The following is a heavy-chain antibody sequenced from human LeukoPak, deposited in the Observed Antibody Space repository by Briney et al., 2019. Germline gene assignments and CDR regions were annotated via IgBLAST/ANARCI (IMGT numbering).Heavy chain of an antibody. J-gene: IGHJ4*02. D-gene: IGHD5-24*01. V-gene: IGHV1-18*01. CDR1: GYTFTSYG. Sequence: ASVKVSCKASGYTFTSYGISWVRQAPGQGLEWMGWISAYNGNTNYAQKLQGRVTMTTDTSTSTAHMELRSLRSDDTAVYYCARVGWLQWQYYFDYWGQGTLVTVSS. CDR3: ARVGWLQWQYYFDY. CDR2: ISAYNGNT.